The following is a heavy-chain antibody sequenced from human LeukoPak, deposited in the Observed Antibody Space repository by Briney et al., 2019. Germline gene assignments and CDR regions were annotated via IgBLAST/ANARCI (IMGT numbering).Heavy chain of an antibody. V-gene: IGHV5-51*01. D-gene: IGHD5-18*01. CDR2: IYPGDSDT. Sequence: GESLKISCKGSGYSFTSYWIGWVRQMPGKGLEWMGIIYPGDSDTRYSPSFQGQVTISADKSISTAYLQWSSLKASDTAMYYCAGTGDSWIQPYYFDYWGQGTLVTVSS. J-gene: IGHJ4*02. CDR1: GYSFTSYW. CDR3: AGTGDSWIQPYYFDY.